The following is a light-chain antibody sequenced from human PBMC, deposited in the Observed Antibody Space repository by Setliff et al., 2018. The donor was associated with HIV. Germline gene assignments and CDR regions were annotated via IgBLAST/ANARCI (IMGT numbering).Light chain of an antibody. CDR1: ISNIGSNT. CDR2: SNF. V-gene: IGLV1-44*01. J-gene: IGLJ1*01. CDR3: AAWDDSLNGYV. Sequence: QSVLTQPPSASGTPGQRVTISCSGSISNIGSNTINWYQRLPGKAPKLLIYSNFQRPSGVPDRFSASKSGTSASLAISGLQSDDEADYYCAAWDDSLNGYVFGTGTKVTVL.